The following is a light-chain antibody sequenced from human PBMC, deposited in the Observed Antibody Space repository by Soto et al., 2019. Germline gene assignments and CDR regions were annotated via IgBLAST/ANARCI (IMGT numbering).Light chain of an antibody. CDR1: QSVSSD. Sequence: PGERATLSCRASQSVSSDYIAWXQXXPGXXXXLXXXDASNRATGIPARSSGSGSATDFTLTISSLEPEDFAVYYCQQRSNWPPITFGQGTRLEI. CDR2: DAS. J-gene: IGKJ5*01. V-gene: IGKV3-11*01. CDR3: QQRSNWPPIT.